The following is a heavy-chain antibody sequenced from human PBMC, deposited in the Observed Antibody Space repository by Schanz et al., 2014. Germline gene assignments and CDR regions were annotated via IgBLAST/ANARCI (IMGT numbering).Heavy chain of an antibody. J-gene: IGHJ2*01. CDR2: INTGSNYI. D-gene: IGHD1-26*01. CDR1: GFSLDIFA. V-gene: IGHV3-11*03. Sequence: VHLLESGGGLVEPGGSLRLSCATSGFSLDIFAVSWVRQAPGKGPEWISFINTGSNYINYADSVKGRFTISRDNTKNSLFLQLNSLRADDTAVYYCARNRGSGGQNWYFDLWGRGTLVTVSS. CDR3: ARNRGSGGQNWYFDL.